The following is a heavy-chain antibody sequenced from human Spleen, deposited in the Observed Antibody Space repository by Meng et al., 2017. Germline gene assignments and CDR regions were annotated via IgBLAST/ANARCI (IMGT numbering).Heavy chain of an antibody. J-gene: IGHJ6*02. CDR1: GGSISTDY. D-gene: IGHD3-10*01. CDR2: IYYSGST. CDR3: ASGSGSYLLRYYYGMDV. Sequence: SETLSLTCSVSGGSISTDYWTWMRRPAGKGLEWIGSIYYSGSTYYNPSLKSRVTISVDTSKNQFSLKLSSVTAADTAVYYCASGSGSYLLRYYYGMDVWGQGTTVTVSS. V-gene: IGHV4-4*07.